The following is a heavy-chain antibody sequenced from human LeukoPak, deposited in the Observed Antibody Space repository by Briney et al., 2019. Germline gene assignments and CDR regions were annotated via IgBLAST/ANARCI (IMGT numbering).Heavy chain of an antibody. CDR2: ISGSGGST. Sequence: PGGSLRLSCAASGFTFSSYAMSWVRQAPGKGLEWVSAISGSGGSTYYADSVKGRFTISRENSKNTLYLQMNSLRAADTAKYYCAKVIVVSYYYDSSGYLSYWGQGTLVTVSS. D-gene: IGHD3-22*01. J-gene: IGHJ4*02. V-gene: IGHV3-23*01. CDR1: GFTFSSYA. CDR3: AKVIVVSYYYDSSGYLSY.